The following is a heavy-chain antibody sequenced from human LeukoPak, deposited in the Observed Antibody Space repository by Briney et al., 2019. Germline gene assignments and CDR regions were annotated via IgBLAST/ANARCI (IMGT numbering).Heavy chain of an antibody. CDR1: GGSISSYY. CDR2: IYYSGST. V-gene: IGHV4-59*12. J-gene: IGHJ5*02. CDR3: ARPIGRRGYSGYHRTNGAANWFDP. D-gene: IGHD5-12*01. Sequence: PSETLSLTCTVSGGSISSYYWSWIRQPPGKGLEWIGYIYYSGSTNYNPSLKSRVTISVDTSKNQSSLKLSSVTAADTAVYYCARPIGRRGYSGYHRTNGAANWFDPWGQGTLVTVSS.